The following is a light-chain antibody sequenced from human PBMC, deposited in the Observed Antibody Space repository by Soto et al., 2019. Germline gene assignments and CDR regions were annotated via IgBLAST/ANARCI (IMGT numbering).Light chain of an antibody. Sequence: EIVLTQSPATLSSFXXXXXSXSCRASQSVTSNYLAWYQQKPGQAPRLLIYGASSRATGAPDRFSGSGSGTDFTLTISRLEPEDFAVYYCQQYRTFGQGTKVDIK. CDR2: GAS. CDR1: QSVTSNY. V-gene: IGKV3-20*01. CDR3: QQYRT. J-gene: IGKJ1*01.